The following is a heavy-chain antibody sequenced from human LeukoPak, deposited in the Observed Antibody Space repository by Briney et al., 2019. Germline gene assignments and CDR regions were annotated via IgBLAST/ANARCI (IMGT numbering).Heavy chain of an antibody. V-gene: IGHV3-21*01. CDR2: ISNSSSYI. CDR1: GFTFSSYS. Sequence: GGSLRLSCAASGFTFSSYSMNWVRQAPGKGLEWVSSISNSSSYIYYADSVKGRFTISRDNAKNSLYLQMNSLRAEDTAVYYCARDDGYCSGGSCYSLRGFDPWGQGTLVTVSS. D-gene: IGHD2-15*01. CDR3: ARDDGYCSGGSCYSLRGFDP. J-gene: IGHJ5*02.